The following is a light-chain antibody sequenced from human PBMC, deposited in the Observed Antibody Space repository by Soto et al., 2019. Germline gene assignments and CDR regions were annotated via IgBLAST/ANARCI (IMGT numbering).Light chain of an antibody. V-gene: IGLV4-69*01. Sequence: QLVLTQSPSASASLGASVKLTCTLSSGHSSYAIAWHQQQPEKGPRYLMKLNSDVSHSKGDGIPDRFSASSSGAERYLTISSLQSEDEDDYYCQTWGTGVVFGGGTKLTVL. CDR3: QTWGTGVV. CDR2: LNSDVSH. CDR1: SGHSSYA. J-gene: IGLJ2*01.